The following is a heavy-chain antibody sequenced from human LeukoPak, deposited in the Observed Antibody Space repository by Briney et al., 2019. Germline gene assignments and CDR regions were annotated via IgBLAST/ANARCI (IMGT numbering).Heavy chain of an antibody. Sequence: QPGASLRLSCAASGFSFSSFEMNWVRQAPGKGLEWVSYKSSSGSVIKYEDSVKGRFTNARDNTKNSLYLQMDSLRGEDTAVYYCARALELDYWGQGTLVTVST. J-gene: IGHJ4*02. CDR1: GFSFSSFE. D-gene: IGHD1-1*01. V-gene: IGHV3-48*03. CDR3: ARALELDY. CDR2: KSSSGSVI.